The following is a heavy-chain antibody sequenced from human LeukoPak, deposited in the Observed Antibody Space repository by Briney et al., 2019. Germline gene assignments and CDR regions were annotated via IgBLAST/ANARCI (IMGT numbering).Heavy chain of an antibody. Sequence: SETLSLTCTVSGGSISSGDYYWSWIRQPPGKGLEWIGYIYYSGSTYYNPSLKSRVTISVDTSKNQFSLKLSSVTAADTAVYYCARDNPPLYFDYWGQGTLVTVSS. CDR1: GGSISSGDYY. V-gene: IGHV4-30-4*01. CDR2: IYYSGST. CDR3: ARDNPPLYFDY. J-gene: IGHJ4*02.